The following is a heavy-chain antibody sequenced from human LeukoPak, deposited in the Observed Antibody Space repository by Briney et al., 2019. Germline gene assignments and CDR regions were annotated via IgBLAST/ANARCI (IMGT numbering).Heavy chain of an antibody. Sequence: SETLSLTCAVYGGSFSGYYWSWIRQPPGKGLEWIGEINHSGSTNYNPSLKSRVTISVDTSKNQFSLKLSSVTAADTAVYYCASRYSSGWYTTPFDPWGQGTLVTVSS. D-gene: IGHD6-19*01. V-gene: IGHV4-34*01. CDR1: GGSFSGYY. CDR2: INHSGST. CDR3: ASRYSSGWYTTPFDP. J-gene: IGHJ5*02.